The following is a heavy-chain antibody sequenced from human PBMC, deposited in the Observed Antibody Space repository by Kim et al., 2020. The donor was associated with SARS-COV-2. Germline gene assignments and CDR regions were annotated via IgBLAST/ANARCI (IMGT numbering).Heavy chain of an antibody. V-gene: IGHV3-48*02. D-gene: IGHD6-19*01. J-gene: IGHJ4*02. Sequence: CYADSVKGRFTISRDNAKNSLYLQMTSLSDEDTAVYYCARDHGWSLWPDWGQGTLVTVSS. CDR3: ARDHGWSLWPD.